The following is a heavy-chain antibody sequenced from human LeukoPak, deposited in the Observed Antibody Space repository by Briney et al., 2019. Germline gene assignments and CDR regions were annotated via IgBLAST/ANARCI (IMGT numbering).Heavy chain of an antibody. CDR2: ISGNGGRT. CDR3: AKDPSRGYSYDF. CDR1: GFTFSSLG. V-gene: IGHV3-23*01. J-gene: IGHJ4*02. D-gene: IGHD5-18*01. Sequence: GGPLSFSCPPPGFTFSSLGMGGVGQAPGKGLEWVSAISGNGGRTDYADSVKGRFTISRDNSKNTLYLQMNSLRAEDTAIYYCAKDPSRGYSYDFWGQGTLVTVSS.